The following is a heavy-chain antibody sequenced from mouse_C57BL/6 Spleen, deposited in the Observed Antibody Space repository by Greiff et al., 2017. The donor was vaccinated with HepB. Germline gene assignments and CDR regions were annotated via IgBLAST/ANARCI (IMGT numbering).Heavy chain of an antibody. CDR1: GYTFTDYY. Sequence: VQLLESGAELVKPGASVKISCTASGYTFTDYYLTWVKPRPGQGLEWIGKIGPGLGSTYYNEKFKGKATLTADKSSSTAYMQLSSLTSEDSAVYFCATRDSSGYVFDYWGQGTTLTVSS. CDR3: ATRDSSGYVFDY. CDR2: IGPGLGST. D-gene: IGHD3-2*02. V-gene: IGHV1-77*01. J-gene: IGHJ2*01.